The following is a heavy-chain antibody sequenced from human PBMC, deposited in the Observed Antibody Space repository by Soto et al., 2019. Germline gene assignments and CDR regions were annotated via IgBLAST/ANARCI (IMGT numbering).Heavy chain of an antibody. CDR3: ARGLRVVVVTAMYY. J-gene: IGHJ4*02. D-gene: IGHD2-21*02. V-gene: IGHV3-30-3*01. CDR2: ISYDGSNK. CDR1: GYTFTGYY. Sequence: QVQLVQSGAEVKKPGASVKVSCKASGYTFTGYYMHWVRQAPGKGLEWVAVISYDGSNKYYADSVKGRFTISRDNSKNTLYLQMNSLRAEDTAVYYCARGLRVVVVTAMYYWGQGTLVTVSS.